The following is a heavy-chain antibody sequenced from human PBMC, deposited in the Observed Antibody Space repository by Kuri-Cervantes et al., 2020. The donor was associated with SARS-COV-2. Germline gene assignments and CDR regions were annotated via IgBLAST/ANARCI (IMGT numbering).Heavy chain of an antibody. J-gene: IGHJ4*02. CDR3: AKEYSGSWGYGY. CDR2: ISYDGSNK. CDR1: GFTFSSYG. V-gene: IGHV3-30*18. Sequence: GESLKISCAASGFTFSSYGMHWVRQAPGKGLEWVAVISYDGSNKYYADSVKDRFTISRDNSKNTLYLQMNSLRAEDTAVYYCAKEYSGSWGYGYWGQGTLVTVSS. D-gene: IGHD1-26*01.